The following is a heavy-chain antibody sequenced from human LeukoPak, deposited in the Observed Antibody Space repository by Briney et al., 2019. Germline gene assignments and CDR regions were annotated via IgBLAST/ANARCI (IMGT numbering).Heavy chain of an antibody. CDR2: ISSNNNYL. D-gene: IGHD3-3*01. Sequence: PGGSLRLSCAASGFTFSSFSMNWFRQAPGKGLEWVSSISSNNNYLHYADSVKGRFSISRDNAKSSLFLQMHGLTVEDTAVYYCARSQTRIGVVNGDWGRGTLVIVSS. V-gene: IGHV3-21*01. CDR3: ARSQTRIGVVNGD. J-gene: IGHJ4*02. CDR1: GFTFSSFS.